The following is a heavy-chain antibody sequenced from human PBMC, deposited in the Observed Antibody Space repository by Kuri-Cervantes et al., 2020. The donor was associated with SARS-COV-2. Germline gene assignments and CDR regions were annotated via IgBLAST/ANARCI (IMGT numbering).Heavy chain of an antibody. CDR2: ISGSGGST. J-gene: IGHJ3*02. V-gene: IGHV3-23*01. CDR1: GFTFSSYA. D-gene: IGHD3-10*01. CDR3: AKAWIVLLWLGDAFDI. Sequence: GESLKISCAASGFTFSSYAMSWVRQAPGKGLEWVSAISGSGGSTYYADSVKGRFTISRDNSKNTLYLQMNSLRAEDTAVYYCAKAWIVLLWLGDAFDIWGQGTMVTVSS.